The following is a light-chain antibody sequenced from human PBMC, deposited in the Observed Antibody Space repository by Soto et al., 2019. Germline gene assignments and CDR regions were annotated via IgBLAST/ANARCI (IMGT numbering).Light chain of an antibody. CDR1: SSDVENYNL. Sequence: QSALTQPASVSGSPGQSITISCTGTSSDVENYNLVSWYQQHPGKAPKLMIYEVSKRPSGVSNRFSGSKSGNTASLTISGLQAEDEADYYCCSYAGSSTFVVFCGGTKLTVL. V-gene: IGLV2-23*02. CDR3: CSYAGSSTFVV. CDR2: EVS. J-gene: IGLJ2*01.